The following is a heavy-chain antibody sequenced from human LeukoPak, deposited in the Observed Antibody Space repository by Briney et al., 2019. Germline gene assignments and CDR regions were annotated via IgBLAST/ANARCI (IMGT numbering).Heavy chain of an antibody. CDR2: INPSGGST. CDR3: ARGPSGWGYYDTD. Sequence: GASVKVSCKASGYTFTSYYMHWVRQAPGQGLEWMGIINPSGGSTGYAQKFQGRVTMTRNTSISTAYMELSSLRSEDTAVYYCARGPSGWGYYDTDWGQGTLVTVSS. J-gene: IGHJ4*02. V-gene: IGHV1-46*01. D-gene: IGHD3-22*01. CDR1: GYTFTSYY.